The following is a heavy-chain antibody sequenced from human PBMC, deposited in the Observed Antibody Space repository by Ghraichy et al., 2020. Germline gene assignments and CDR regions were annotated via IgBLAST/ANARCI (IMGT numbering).Heavy chain of an antibody. CDR3: TRDGTLTATTDTSFDL. V-gene: IGHV3-74*01. D-gene: IGHD1/OR15-1a*01. CDR1: GFTFSNYW. J-gene: IGHJ5*02. Sequence: GGSLRLSCAASGFTFSNYWMHWVRQAPGKGLVWVSRLNSDGSNTNYAGSVKGRFTISRDNTKNTLYLQMNSLTAEDTAVYYCTRDGTLTATTDTSFDLWGRGTLVTVSS. CDR2: LNSDGSNT.